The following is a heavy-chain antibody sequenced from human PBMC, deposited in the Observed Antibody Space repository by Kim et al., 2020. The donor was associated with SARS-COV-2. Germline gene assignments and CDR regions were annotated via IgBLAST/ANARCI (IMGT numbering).Heavy chain of an antibody. CDR2: FRSKAYGGTT. V-gene: IGHV3-49*03. CDR1: GFTLGDFV. J-gene: IGHJ4*02. CDR3: SRHTDY. Sequence: GGSLRLSCTASGFTLGDFVLTWFPQPPGKGWGGEGFFRSKAYGGTTEYAASVKGRFTISRDDSKSIAYLQMNSLKTDDTAVYYCSRHTDYWGQGTLVTVSS.